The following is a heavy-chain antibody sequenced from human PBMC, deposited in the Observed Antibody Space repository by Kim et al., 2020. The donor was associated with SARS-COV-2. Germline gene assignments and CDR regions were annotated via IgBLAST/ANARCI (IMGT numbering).Heavy chain of an antibody. CDR1: GFTFSNYG. CDR3: AKLWPLEDCTNGVCYTQAFDY. J-gene: IGHJ4*02. D-gene: IGHD2-8*01. V-gene: IGHV3-30*18. Sequence: GGSLRLSCAVSGFTFSNYGMHWVRQAPGKGLEWVAVVSYNGSNKYYADSVKGRFTISRDNSKNTLYLQMNSLRPEDTAVYYCAKLWPLEDCTNGVCYTQAFDYWGQGTRVTVSS. CDR2: VSYNGSNK.